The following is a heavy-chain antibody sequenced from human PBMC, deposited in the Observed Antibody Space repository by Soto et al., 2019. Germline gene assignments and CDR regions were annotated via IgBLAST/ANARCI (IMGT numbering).Heavy chain of an antibody. CDR2: TFYRSKWYY. J-gene: IGHJ6*02. CDR3: ARDGGSYGNCYSKDV. Sequence: SQTLSLTCAISGDSVSSNSAAWSWIRQSPSRGLEWLGRTFYRSKWYYNYAVSVESRVTISPDTSKNQFSLLLSSVTTEDTAVYYCARDGGSYGNCYSKDVWGQGTTVIGSS. V-gene: IGHV6-1*01. D-gene: IGHD1-26*01. CDR1: GDSVSSNSAA.